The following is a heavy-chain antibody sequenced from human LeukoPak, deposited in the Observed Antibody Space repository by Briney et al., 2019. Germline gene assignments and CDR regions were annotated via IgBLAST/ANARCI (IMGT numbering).Heavy chain of an antibody. CDR3: AKDSGRSSGWPWAFDI. D-gene: IGHD6-19*01. Sequence: PGGSLRLSCAASGFTFSSYGMIWVRQAPGKGLEGVSAISGSGGSTYYADSVKGRVTISRDNSKNTLSLQMNSLRAEDTAVYYCAKDSGRSSGWPWAFDIWGQGTMVTVSS. J-gene: IGHJ3*02. CDR1: GFTFSSYG. CDR2: ISGSGGST. V-gene: IGHV3-23*01.